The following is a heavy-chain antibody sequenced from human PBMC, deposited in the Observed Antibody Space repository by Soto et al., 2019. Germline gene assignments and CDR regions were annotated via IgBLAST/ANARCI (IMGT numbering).Heavy chain of an antibody. D-gene: IGHD1-26*01. Sequence: QVQLVQSGAEVKKPGASVKVSCKTSGYTFTSYDINWVRQATGQGLEWMGWMNPNSGNTAYAQKFQSRVTMTRNISISSADMELSSLRSEDTAVYYCARERSSGAFDIWGQGTMVTVSS. CDR2: MNPNSGNT. V-gene: IGHV1-8*01. CDR3: ARERSSGAFDI. J-gene: IGHJ3*02. CDR1: GYTFTSYD.